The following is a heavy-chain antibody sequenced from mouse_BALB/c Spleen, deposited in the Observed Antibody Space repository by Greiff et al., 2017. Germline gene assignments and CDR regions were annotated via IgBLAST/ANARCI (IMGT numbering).Heavy chain of an antibody. D-gene: IGHD1-1*01. Sequence: VQRVESGAELARPGASVKMSCKASGFTFTSYTMHWVQQRPGQGLEWIGYINPSSGYTNYNQKFKDKATLNADKSSSTAYMQLSSLTSEDSAVYYCARRLLLTLDYWGQGTLVTVSA. CDR2: INPSSGYT. J-gene: IGHJ3*01. CDR3: ARRLLLTLDY. V-gene: IGHV1-4*01. CDR1: GFTFTSYT.